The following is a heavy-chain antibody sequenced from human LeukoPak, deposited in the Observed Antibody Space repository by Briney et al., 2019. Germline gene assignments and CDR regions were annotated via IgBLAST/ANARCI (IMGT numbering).Heavy chain of an antibody. CDR1: GYTFTSYD. D-gene: IGHD2-2*01. J-gene: IGHJ6*03. CDR2: MNPNSGNT. CDR3: AREKEGYCSRTSCYLDYYYYYMDV. Sequence: ASVKVSCKASGYTFTSYDIKWVRQATGQGLEWMGWMNPNSGNTGYAQKFQGRVTMTRNTSISTAYMELSSLRSEDTAVYYCAREKEGYCSRTSCYLDYYYYYMDVWGKGTTVTISS. V-gene: IGHV1-8*01.